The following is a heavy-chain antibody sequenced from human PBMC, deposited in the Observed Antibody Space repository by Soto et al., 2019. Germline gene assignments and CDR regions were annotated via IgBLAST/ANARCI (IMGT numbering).Heavy chain of an antibody. D-gene: IGHD3-9*01. Sequence: GASVKVSCKTSGYTFTAYYLHWVRQAPGQGLEWMGWIYPNSGATNYAQKFQGRVTMTTDTSIRTVYMELSRLRSDDTAVYYCARGSHYDILTGYSRNACDMWGQGTLVNVS. CDR2: IYPNSGAT. J-gene: IGHJ3*02. V-gene: IGHV1-2*02. CDR3: ARGSHYDILTGYSRNACDM. CDR1: GYTFTAYY.